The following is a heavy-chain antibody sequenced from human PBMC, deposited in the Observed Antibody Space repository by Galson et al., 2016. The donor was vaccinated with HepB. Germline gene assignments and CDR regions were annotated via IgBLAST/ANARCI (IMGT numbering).Heavy chain of an antibody. CDR2: INPANGDT. J-gene: IGHJ4*01. Sequence: SVKVSCKASGYTFTNYPINWVRQAPGQRLEWMGWINPANGDTRYSQNFQGRATITRDTSAGTAYMELDSLTSEDTAVYYCVREPVSGWAPFDYWGHGTLGTVSS. V-gene: IGHV1-3*01. D-gene: IGHD6-19*01. CDR3: VREPVSGWAPFDY. CDR1: GYTFTNYP.